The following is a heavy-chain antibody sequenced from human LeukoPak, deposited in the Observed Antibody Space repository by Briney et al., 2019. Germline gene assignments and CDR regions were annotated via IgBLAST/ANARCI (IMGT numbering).Heavy chain of an antibody. Sequence: GGSLRLSCAASGFTLSGSAMHWVRQASGRGLEWVGRIRSKANSYVTSYAASVKGRFTISRDDSKNTAYLQMNSLKTEDTAVYYCTSPRNDCSGGSCYWFDPWGQGTLVTVSS. D-gene: IGHD2-15*01. J-gene: IGHJ5*02. CDR1: GFTLSGSA. CDR3: TSPRNDCSGGSCYWFDP. V-gene: IGHV3-73*01. CDR2: IRSKANSYVT.